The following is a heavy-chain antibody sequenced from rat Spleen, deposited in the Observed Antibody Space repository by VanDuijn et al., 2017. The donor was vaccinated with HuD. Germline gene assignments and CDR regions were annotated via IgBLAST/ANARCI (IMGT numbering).Heavy chain of an antibody. Sequence: QVQLKESGPGLVQPSQTLSLTCTVSGFSLTSYTVSWVRQPPGKGLEWIAAISSGGSTYYNSALKYRLSISRDTAKSQVFLKMNSLQTEDTAMYFCARSALGRSKGFDYWGQGVMVTVSS. D-gene: IGHD5-1*01. V-gene: IGHV2-6*01. CDR1: GFSLTSYT. CDR2: ISSGGST. J-gene: IGHJ2*01. CDR3: ARSALGRSKGFDY.